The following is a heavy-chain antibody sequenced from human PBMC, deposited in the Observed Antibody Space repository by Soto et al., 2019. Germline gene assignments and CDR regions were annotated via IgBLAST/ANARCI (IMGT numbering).Heavy chain of an antibody. CDR1: GAATSTVGFY. D-gene: IGHD2-21*01. V-gene: IGHV4-31*03. J-gene: IGHJ5*02. CDR3: VKYVDAGDWFEP. Sequence: TLSLTRTVTGAATSTVGFYWSWIRQHPGKGLEWIGYIYYNGNTYYNPSLMSRLTMSVDTSKNQFSLKLSSVTAADTALYYCVKYVDAGDWFEPWGQGTLVTVS. CDR2: IYYNGNT.